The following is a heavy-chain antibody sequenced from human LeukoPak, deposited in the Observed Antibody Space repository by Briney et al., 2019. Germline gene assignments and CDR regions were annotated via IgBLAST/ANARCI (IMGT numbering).Heavy chain of an antibody. CDR2: IYPDDSDT. V-gene: IGHV5-51*01. Sequence: GESLKISCKGSGYRFTNYWIGWVRQMPGKGLEWMGIIYPDDSDTRYSPSFQGQVTISADKSISTAYLQWSSLKASDTAMYYCASPPVPYGSGSSDAFDIWGQGTMVTVSS. CDR3: ASPPVPYGSGSSDAFDI. D-gene: IGHD3-10*01. J-gene: IGHJ3*02. CDR1: GYRFTNYW.